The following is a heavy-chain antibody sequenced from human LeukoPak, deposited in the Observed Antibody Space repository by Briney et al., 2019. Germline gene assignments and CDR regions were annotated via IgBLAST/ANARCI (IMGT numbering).Heavy chain of an antibody. V-gene: IGHV3-23*01. Sequence: PGGSLRLTCAASELHAMTWVRQGRGEGLEWVAAISRSGGSTYYADYVKGRFTITRDKSNNTPYLQMNSLRPEDTAVYYCAKLGGKTAYGDEYYGMDVWGQGTTVTVSS. CDR2: ISRSGGST. CDR3: AKLGGKTAYGDEYYGMDV. D-gene: IGHD4-17*01. CDR1: ELHA. J-gene: IGHJ6*02.